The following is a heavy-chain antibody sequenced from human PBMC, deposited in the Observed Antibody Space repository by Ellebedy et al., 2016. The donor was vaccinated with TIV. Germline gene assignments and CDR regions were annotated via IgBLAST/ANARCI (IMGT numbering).Heavy chain of an antibody. Sequence: ASVKVSCKASGGPFSSSAITWVRQAPGQGLEWMGGIMPIFGTNYAQKFQGRVTITADESTSTAYMELSSLRSNDTAVYYCGRRDGYNSGAFDIWGQGTMVTVSS. V-gene: IGHV1-69*13. CDR1: GGPFSSSA. CDR3: GRRDGYNSGAFDI. J-gene: IGHJ3*02. D-gene: IGHD5-24*01. CDR2: IMPIFGT.